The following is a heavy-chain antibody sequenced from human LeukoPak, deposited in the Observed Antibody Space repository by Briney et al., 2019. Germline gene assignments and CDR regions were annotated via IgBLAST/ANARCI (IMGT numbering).Heavy chain of an antibody. D-gene: IGHD6-13*01. V-gene: IGHV3-53*05. J-gene: IGHJ4*02. Sequence: GGSLRLSCAASGFTVSSNYMSWVRQAPGKGLEWVSVIYSGGDTYYADSVKGRFTISRDNAKNSLYLQMNSLRAEDTALYYCAKDSSSWTGTAFDYWGQGTLVTVSS. CDR3: AKDSSSWTGTAFDY. CDR1: GFTVSSNY. CDR2: IYSGGDT.